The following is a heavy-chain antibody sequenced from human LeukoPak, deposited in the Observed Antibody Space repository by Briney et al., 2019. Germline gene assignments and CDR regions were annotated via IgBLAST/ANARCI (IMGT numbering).Heavy chain of an antibody. CDR2: IYHSGST. D-gene: IGHD6-19*01. CDR3: ARGRGWLVLGYNWFDP. J-gene: IGHJ5*02. Sequence: SETLSLTCAVSGGSISSSNWWSWVRQPPGKGLEWIGEIYHSGSTNYNPSLKSRVTISVDKSKNQFSLKLSSVTAADTAVYYCARGRGWLVLGYNWFDPWGQGTLVTVSS. V-gene: IGHV4-4*02. CDR1: GGSISSSNW.